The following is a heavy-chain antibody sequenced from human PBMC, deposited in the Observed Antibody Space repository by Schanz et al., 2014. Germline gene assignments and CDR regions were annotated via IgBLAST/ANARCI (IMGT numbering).Heavy chain of an antibody. V-gene: IGHV3-53*01. D-gene: IGHD5-12*01. CDR3: ARDGGRDGYNLAFDV. CDR2: LYIGGGST. J-gene: IGHJ3*01. Sequence: EVQLVESGGGLIQPGGSLRLSCAVSGFTVSTHYMSWVRQAPGKGLEWVSSLYIGGGSTRYADSVKGRFIISRDSSKNTLFLQMNSLRAEDTAVYFCARDGGRDGYNLAFDVWGQGTLVTVSS. CDR1: GFTVSTHY.